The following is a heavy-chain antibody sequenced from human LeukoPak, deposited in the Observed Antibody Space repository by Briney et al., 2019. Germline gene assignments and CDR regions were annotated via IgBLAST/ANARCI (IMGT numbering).Heavy chain of an antibody. CDR1: GFTFSSYA. CDR3: AKGVYYDFWSGYLAAFDI. CDR2: ISGSGGST. V-gene: IGHV3-23*01. J-gene: IGHJ3*02. Sequence: GGSLRLSCAASGFTFSSYAMSWVRQAPGKGLEWVSAISGSGGSTYYADSVKGRFTISRDDSKNTLYLQMNSLRAEDTAVYYCAKGVYYDFWSGYLAAFDIWSQGTMVTVSS. D-gene: IGHD3-3*01.